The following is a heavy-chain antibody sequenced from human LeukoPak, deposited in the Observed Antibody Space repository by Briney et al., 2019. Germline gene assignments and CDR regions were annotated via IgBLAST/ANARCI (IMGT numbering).Heavy chain of an antibody. CDR1: GFPFSSYW. CDR3: ARTVSAYFFDY. J-gene: IGHJ4*02. V-gene: IGHV3-74*01. Sequence: GGSLRLSCAASGFPFSSYWLHWVRQAPGKGLVWVSRITTDGSSATYADSVRGRFTISGDSAKNTLYLQMNSLRAEDTAVYYCARTVSAYFFDYWGQGTLVTVSS. D-gene: IGHD3-9*01. CDR2: ITTDGSSA.